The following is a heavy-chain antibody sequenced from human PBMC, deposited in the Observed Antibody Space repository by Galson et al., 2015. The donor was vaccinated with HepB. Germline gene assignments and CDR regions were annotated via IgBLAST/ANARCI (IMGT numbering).Heavy chain of an antibody. CDR2: IIPVFGTT. D-gene: IGHD6-13*01. CDR3: ARTPVWGIPATGSLNWFDP. Sequence: SVKVSCTASGGTINSYAISWVRQAPGRELEWMGGIIPVFGTTNYAQKFQGRVTITADDSTSTAYMEMNSLRSEDTAVYYCARTPVWGIPATGSLNWFDPWGQGTLVTVSS. V-gene: IGHV1-69*13. J-gene: IGHJ5*02. CDR1: GGTINSYA.